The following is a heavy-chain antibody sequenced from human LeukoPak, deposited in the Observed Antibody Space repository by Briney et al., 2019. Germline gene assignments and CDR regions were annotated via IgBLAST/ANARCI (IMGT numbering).Heavy chain of an antibody. D-gene: IGHD1-26*01. J-gene: IGHJ3*02. CDR3: ARVSLLLDAFDI. Sequence: SVKVSCKASGGTFSSYAISWVRQAPGQGLEWMGGIIPIFGTANYAQKFQGRVTITADKSTSTAYMELSRLRSEDTAVYYCARVSLLLDAFDIWGQGTMVTVSS. CDR2: IIPIFGTA. CDR1: GGTFSSYA. V-gene: IGHV1-69*06.